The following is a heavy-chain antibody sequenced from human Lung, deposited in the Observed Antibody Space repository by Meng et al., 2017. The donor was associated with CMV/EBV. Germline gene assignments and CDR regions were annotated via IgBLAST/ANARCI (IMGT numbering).Heavy chain of an antibody. J-gene: IGHJ5*02. D-gene: IGHD3-22*01. V-gene: IGHV4-39*07. Sequence: SESLSLXCSVSGGSVSRGFSHWGWIRQPPGKGLEWIGTLHYGGTTYSNPSLKSRVTISVDTSNNQFSLKLTSVTAADTAVYYCARDVRPMMRFVPWGQGPQVTVSS. CDR2: LHYGGTT. CDR3: ARDVRPMMRFVP. CDR1: GGSVSRGFSH.